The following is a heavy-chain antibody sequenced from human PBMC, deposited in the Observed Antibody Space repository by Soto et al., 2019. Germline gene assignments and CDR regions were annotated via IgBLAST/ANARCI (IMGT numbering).Heavy chain of an antibody. D-gene: IGHD2-15*01. CDR3: TREASSNCSGGSCRPY. V-gene: IGHV3-21*01. J-gene: IGHJ4*02. Sequence: EVQLVESGGGLVKPGVSLRLSCAASGFTFSTYSMNWVRQTPGKGLKWVSSISSGTSFIYYADSVKGRFTVSRDNAKNSLYLQMNSLRVEDTAVYYCTREASSNCSGGSCRPYWGQGTLVTVSS. CDR2: ISSGTSFI. CDR1: GFTFSTYS.